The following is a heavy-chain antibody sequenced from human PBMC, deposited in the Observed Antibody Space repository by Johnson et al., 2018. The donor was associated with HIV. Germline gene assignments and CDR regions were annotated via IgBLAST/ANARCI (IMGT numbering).Heavy chain of an antibody. CDR1: GFTFSSYG. V-gene: IGHV3-20*04. J-gene: IGHJ3*02. CDR2: INWNGGST. Sequence: VQLVESGGGVAQPGGSLRLSCVASGFTFSSYGMSWVRQAPGKGLEWVSGINWNGGSTGYADSVKGRFTISRDNAKSSLYLQGNSLRAEDTALYYCARGVRYCSGGSCYNDAFDIWGQGTMVTVSS. D-gene: IGHD2-15*01. CDR3: ARGVRYCSGGSCYNDAFDI.